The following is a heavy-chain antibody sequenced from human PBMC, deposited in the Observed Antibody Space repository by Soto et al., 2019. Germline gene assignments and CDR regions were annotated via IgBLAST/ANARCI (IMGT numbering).Heavy chain of an antibody. V-gene: IGHV1-18*01. D-gene: IGHD3-3*01. CDR1: GYTFISYG. CDR3: ARGSSYDFWSGYYKMLDF. CDR2: ISAYNGNT. J-gene: IGHJ4*02. Sequence: ASVKVSCKASGYTFISYGISWVRQAPGQGLEWMGWISAYNGNTNFAQKLQGRVSMTTDTSTSTAYMELRNLRSDDTAVYYCARGSSYDFWSGYYKMLDFWGQGTLVTVSS.